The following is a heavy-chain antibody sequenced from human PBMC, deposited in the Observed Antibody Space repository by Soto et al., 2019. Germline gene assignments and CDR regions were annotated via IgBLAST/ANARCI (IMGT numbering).Heavy chain of an antibody. J-gene: IGHJ4*02. CDR1: GGSLSGYY. V-gene: IGHV4-34*01. CDR3: ARHDVRGRTISGSAQF. Sequence: SETLSLTCAVYGGSLSGYYWSWIRQPPGKALEWIGEINYSGNTKYTPSLKSRVSISLDTSKNQLFLYLTSVTAADSAMYYCARHDVRGRTISGSAQFWGQGTLGTVSS. D-gene: IGHD2-15*01. CDR2: INYSGNT.